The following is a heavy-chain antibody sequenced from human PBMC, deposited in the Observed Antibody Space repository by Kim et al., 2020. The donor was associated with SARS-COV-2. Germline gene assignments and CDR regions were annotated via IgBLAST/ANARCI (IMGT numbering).Heavy chain of an antibody. CDR2: T. J-gene: IGHJ4*02. D-gene: IGHD1-26*01. V-gene: IGHV1-3*01. Sequence: TKYSQKFQGRVPITRDTSASTAYMELSSLRSEDTAVYYCARAFGSSKGDYWGQGTLVTVSS. CDR3: ARAFGSSKGDY.